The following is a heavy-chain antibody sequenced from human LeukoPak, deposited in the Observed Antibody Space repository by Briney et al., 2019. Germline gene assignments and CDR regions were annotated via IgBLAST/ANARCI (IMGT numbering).Heavy chain of an antibody. CDR3: ARGASNRFDY. D-gene: IGHD1-14*01. J-gene: IGHJ4*02. V-gene: IGHV3-74*01. CDR1: GFAFSNYW. Sequence: GGSLRLSCAASGFAFSNYWMHWVRQAPGKGLVWVSRTYTDGSSTNYADSVKGRFTISRDNAKNTLFLQMNSLRAEDTAVYYCARGASNRFDYWGQGTLVTVSS. CDR2: TYTDGSST.